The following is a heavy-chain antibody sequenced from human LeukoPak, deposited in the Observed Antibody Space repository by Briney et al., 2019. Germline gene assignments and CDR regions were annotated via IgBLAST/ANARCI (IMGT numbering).Heavy chain of an antibody. V-gene: IGHV3-21*04. CDR2: ISSSSSYI. J-gene: IGHJ3*02. Sequence: KPGGSLRLSCAASGFTFSSYSMNWVRQAPGKGLEWVSSISSSSSYIYYADSVKGRFTISRDNAKNSLYLQMNSLRAEDTAVYYCARAQIYDYVWGSYRYPVAFDIWGQGTMVTVSS. D-gene: IGHD3-16*02. CDR1: GFTFSSYS. CDR3: ARAQIYDYVWGSYRYPVAFDI.